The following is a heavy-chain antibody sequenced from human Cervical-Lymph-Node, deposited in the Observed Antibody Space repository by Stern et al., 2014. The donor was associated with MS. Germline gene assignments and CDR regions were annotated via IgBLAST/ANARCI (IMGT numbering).Heavy chain of an antibody. CDR2: IGVGSGNT. CDR1: GFTFTSSA. Sequence: VQLVQSGPEVKKPGTSVKVSCKASGFTFTSSAVQWVRQARGQSLAWIGWIGVGSGNTNYAQKFQERVTITRDMSTSTAYMELSSLRSEDTAVYYCAAGCSGGSCPIDYWGQGTLVTVSS. D-gene: IGHD2-15*01. J-gene: IGHJ4*02. V-gene: IGHV1-58*01. CDR3: AAGCSGGSCPIDY.